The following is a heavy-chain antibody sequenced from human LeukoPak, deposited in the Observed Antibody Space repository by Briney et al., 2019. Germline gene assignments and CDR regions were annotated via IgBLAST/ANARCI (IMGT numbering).Heavy chain of an antibody. CDR1: GFTFSSYP. D-gene: IGHD2-2*01. V-gene: IGHV3-23*01. J-gene: IGHJ4*02. CDR2: ISGGGGSA. Sequence: PGGSLRLSCAASGFTFSSYPVSWVRQSPTKGLQWVSAISGGGGSAYYADSVKGRFTISRDNSKSTLFLQMNSLRAEDTAIYYCATRPLMPPRFDYWGQGTLVTVSS. CDR3: ATRPLMPPRFDY.